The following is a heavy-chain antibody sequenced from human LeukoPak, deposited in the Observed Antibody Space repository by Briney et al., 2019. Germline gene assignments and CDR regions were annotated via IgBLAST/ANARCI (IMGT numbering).Heavy chain of an antibody. CDR2: IYTSGST. CDR1: GGSISSGSYY. D-gene: IGHD2-2*01. V-gene: IGHV4-61*02. Sequence: PSQTLPLTCTVSGGSISSGSYYWSWIRQPAGKGLEWIGRIYTSGSTNYNPSLKSRVTISVDTSKNQFSLKLSSVTAADTAVYYCAREKTQLLWGDYFDYWGQGTLVTVSS. J-gene: IGHJ4*02. CDR3: AREKTQLLWGDYFDY.